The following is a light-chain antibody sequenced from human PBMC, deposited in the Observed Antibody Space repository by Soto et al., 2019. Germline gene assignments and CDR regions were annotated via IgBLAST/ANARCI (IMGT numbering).Light chain of an antibody. Sequence: EIVLTQSPGTLSLSPGERATLSCRASQSVSSSYLSWYQQNPGQATRLLIYGASSRATGIPARFSGSGSGTDFTLTISRLEPEDFAVYYCQQYSSSSFTFGPGTKVDIK. CDR2: GAS. CDR3: QQYSSSSFT. CDR1: QSVSSSY. J-gene: IGKJ3*01. V-gene: IGKV3-20*01.